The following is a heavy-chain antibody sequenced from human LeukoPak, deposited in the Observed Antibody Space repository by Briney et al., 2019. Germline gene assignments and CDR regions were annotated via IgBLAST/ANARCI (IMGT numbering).Heavy chain of an antibody. V-gene: IGHV4-4*07. J-gene: IGHJ4*02. Sequence: SETLSLTCTVSGGSISSYYWSWIRQPAGKGLEWIGRIYTSGSTNYNPSLKSRVTMSVDMSKNQFSLKLSSVTAADTAVYYCARDTYGSGSYIWIYWGQGTLVTVSS. CDR3: ARDTYGSGSYIWIY. CDR1: GGSISSYY. D-gene: IGHD3-10*01. CDR2: IYTSGST.